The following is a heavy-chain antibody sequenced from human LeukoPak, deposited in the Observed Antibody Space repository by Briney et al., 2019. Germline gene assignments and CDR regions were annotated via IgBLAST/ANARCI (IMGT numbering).Heavy chain of an antibody. D-gene: IGHD3-10*01. V-gene: IGHV1-18*01. CDR3: ARDQFTLMLRGVNGLDV. Sequence: ASLKVSCKASGYIFTNYGISWVRQAPGQGLEWMGWISSYNGNTKYAQSFQGRVTMTTDTSMSTGYMELRSLRSDDTAVYYCARDQFTLMLRGVNGLDVWGQGTTVTVSS. CDR1: GYIFTNYG. CDR2: ISSYNGNT. J-gene: IGHJ6*02.